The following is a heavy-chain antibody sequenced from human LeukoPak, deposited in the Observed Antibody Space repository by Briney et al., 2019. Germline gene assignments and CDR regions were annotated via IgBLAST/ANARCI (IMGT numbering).Heavy chain of an antibody. J-gene: IGHJ4*02. D-gene: IGHD3-10*01. CDR2: IGGSGGST. CDR1: GSTFSSSA. Sequence: GRSLRLSRAASGSTFSSSAMSWVRQAPGKGMEWVSVIGGSGGSTFYPDSVKGRFTISRDNSKNTLYLQMKSLRAEDTAIYYCARGAATNLWPSDYWGQGALVSVSS. V-gene: IGHV3-23*01. CDR3: ARGAATNLWPSDY.